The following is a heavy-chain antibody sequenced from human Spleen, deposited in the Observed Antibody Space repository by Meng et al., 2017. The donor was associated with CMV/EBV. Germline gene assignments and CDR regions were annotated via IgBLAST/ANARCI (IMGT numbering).Heavy chain of an antibody. CDR3: ARGSDSGSQYRQSDY. Sequence: GGSLRLSCAASGFLFSSYYMSWVRQAPGKGLEWVATIKEDGSEKWYVDSVKGRFTIYRDNAQKSLDLQMNSLRADDTAVYYCARGSDSGSQYRQSDYWGQGTLVTVSS. CDR1: GFLFSSYY. V-gene: IGHV3-7*01. J-gene: IGHJ4*02. CDR2: IKEDGSEK. D-gene: IGHD1-26*01.